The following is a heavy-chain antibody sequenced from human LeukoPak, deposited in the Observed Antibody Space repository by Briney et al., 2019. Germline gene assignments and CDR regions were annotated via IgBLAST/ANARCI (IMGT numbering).Heavy chain of an antibody. J-gene: IGHJ4*02. D-gene: IGHD3-10*01. CDR3: ALRGLGEREDHEY. V-gene: IGHV3-30*02. Sequence: GGPLRLSCAASGFTFSTYGVHWVRQAPGKGLEWVAFIRYDGTNKQYVDSVKGRFTISRDNSKNTLYLQMNSLRAEDTAVYYCALRGLGEREDHEYWGQGSLVTVSS. CDR1: GFTFSTYG. CDR2: IRYDGTNK.